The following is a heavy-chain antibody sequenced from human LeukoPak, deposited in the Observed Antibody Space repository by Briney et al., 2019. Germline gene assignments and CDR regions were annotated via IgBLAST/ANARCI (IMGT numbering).Heavy chain of an antibody. J-gene: IGHJ4*02. CDR1: GFTFSSYA. CDR3: ARCRYGSGSYSQD. CDR2: IKTDGSEK. V-gene: IGHV3-7*03. D-gene: IGHD3-10*01. Sequence: GGSLRLFCAASGFTFSSYAMSWVRQAPGKGLEWVANIKTDGSEKYYVDSVKGRFTISRDNAKNSLYLQMNSLRAEDTAVYYCARCRYGSGSYSQDWGQGTLVTVSS.